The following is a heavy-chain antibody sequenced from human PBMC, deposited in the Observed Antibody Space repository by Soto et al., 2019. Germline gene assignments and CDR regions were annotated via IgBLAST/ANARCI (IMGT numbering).Heavy chain of an antibody. CDR3: ARAGGGVVVTLEEDGDAFDI. V-gene: IGHV1-2*04. CDR1: GYTFTGYY. J-gene: IGHJ3*02. D-gene: IGHD3-3*01. CDR2: INPNSGGT. Sequence: QVQLVQSGAEVKKPGASVKVSCKASGYTFTGYYMHWVRQAPGQGLEWMGWINPNSGGTNYAQKFQGWVPMTRTTSISTAYMEVSRLRSDDTAVYYCARAGGGVVVTLEEDGDAFDIWGQGTMVTVSS.